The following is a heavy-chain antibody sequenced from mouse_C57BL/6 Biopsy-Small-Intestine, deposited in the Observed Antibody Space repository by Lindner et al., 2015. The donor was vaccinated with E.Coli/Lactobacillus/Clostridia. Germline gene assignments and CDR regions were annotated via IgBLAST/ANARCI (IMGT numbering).Heavy chain of an antibody. V-gene: IGHV1-63*01. CDR1: GYTFTNYW. J-gene: IGHJ4*01. D-gene: IGHD1-1*01. CDR2: IYPGDGYT. Sequence: VQLQESGAELVRPGTSVKMSCKASGYTFTNYWIGWAKQRPGHGLEWIGDIYPGDGYTNYNEKFKGKATLTADKSSSTAYMQFSSLTSEDSAIYYCAKKGYYGSSYDYYAMDYWGQGTSVTVSS. CDR3: AKKGYYGSSYDYYAMDY.